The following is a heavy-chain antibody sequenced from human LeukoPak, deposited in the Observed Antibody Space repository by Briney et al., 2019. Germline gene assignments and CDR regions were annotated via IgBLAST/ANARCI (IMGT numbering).Heavy chain of an antibody. J-gene: IGHJ3*01. CDR1: GVTFTNFP. CDR2: IFPMVQIV. Sequence: SVKVSCTASGVTFTNFPINWVRQAPGQGPEWEGGIFPMVQIVDSAQQPAQKFQDIVTITADVASSTVYMVLISLRTEDTDVYYCARGDKVFGVPGAFDLWGQGTFVSVSS. V-gene: IGHV1-69*10. D-gene: IGHD3-3*01. CDR3: ARGDKVFGVPGAFDL.